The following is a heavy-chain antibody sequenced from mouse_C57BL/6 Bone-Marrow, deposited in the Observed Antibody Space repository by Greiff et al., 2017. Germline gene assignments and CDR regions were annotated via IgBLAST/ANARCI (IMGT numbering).Heavy chain of an antibody. D-gene: IGHD1-1*01. J-gene: IGHJ4*01. CDR3: ARPSYYGYAMDY. V-gene: IGHV5-6*01. CDR1: GFTFSSYG. CDR2: ISSGGSYT. Sequence: EVQVVESGGDLVKPGGSLKLSCAASGFTFSSYGMSWVRQTPDKRLEWVATISSGGSYTYYPDSVKGRFTISRDNAKNTLYLQMSSLKSEDTAMXYCARPSYYGYAMDYWGQGTSVTVSS.